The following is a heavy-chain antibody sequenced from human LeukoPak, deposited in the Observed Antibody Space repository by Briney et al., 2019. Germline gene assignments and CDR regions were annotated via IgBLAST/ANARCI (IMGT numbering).Heavy chain of an antibody. CDR2: IYNSGSP. D-gene: IGHD6-19*01. CDR1: GGSIGSYY. Sequence: PSETLSLTCTVSGGSIGSYYWSWVRQPPGKGLEWIGFIYNSGSPNYNPSLRSRVTIAVDTSKNRFSLKLSSVTTADTAVYYCARHSASGWYYFEYWGQGTLVTVSS. J-gene: IGHJ4*02. CDR3: ARHSASGWYYFEY. V-gene: IGHV4-59*08.